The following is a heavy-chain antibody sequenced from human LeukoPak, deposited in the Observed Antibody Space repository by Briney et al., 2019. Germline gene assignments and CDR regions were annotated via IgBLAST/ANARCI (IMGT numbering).Heavy chain of an antibody. J-gene: IGHJ3*02. CDR3: ARDRGRVVVVTTISIGAFDI. V-gene: IGHV6-1*01. CDR2: TYYRSKWYH. D-gene: IGHD2-21*02. CDR1: GETVSSKTAA. Sequence: SQTLSLTCAISGETVSSKTAAWNWIRQSPSRGLEWLGRTYYRSKWYHDYAISVKSRITLNPDTSKNQLSLQLNSVTPEDTAMYYCARDRGRVVVVTTISIGAFDIWGQGTMVTVSS.